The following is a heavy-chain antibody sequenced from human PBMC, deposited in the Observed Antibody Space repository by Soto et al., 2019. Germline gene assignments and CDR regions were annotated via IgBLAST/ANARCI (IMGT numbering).Heavy chain of an antibody. D-gene: IGHD2-15*01. J-gene: IGHJ4*02. Sequence: ASVKVSCKASGYAFTDLDVNWVRQVTGQGLEWMGWISPKRGETGYSQKFQGRFTMTRDTSIRTAYMELNNLESDDTGVYYCARGIEEGYDYWGQGTLVTVS. CDR3: ARGIEEGYDY. CDR2: ISPKRGET. CDR1: GYAFTDLD. V-gene: IGHV1-8*01.